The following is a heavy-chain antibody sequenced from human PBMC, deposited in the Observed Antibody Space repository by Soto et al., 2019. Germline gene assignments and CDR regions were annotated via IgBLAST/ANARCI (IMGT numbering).Heavy chain of an antibody. V-gene: IGHV4-59*01. CDR3: ARAAYSSSRYPYYSDY. CDR2: IYYSGST. J-gene: IGHJ4*02. D-gene: IGHD6-13*01. Sequence: PSEALSLTWTGSGGSISRYYWSLIRQPPGKGLEGIGYIYYSGSTNYNPSLKRRVTISVDTSKTQFSLKLSSVTAADTAVYYCARAAYSSSRYPYYSDYRGPGTLVTLSS. CDR1: GGSISRYY.